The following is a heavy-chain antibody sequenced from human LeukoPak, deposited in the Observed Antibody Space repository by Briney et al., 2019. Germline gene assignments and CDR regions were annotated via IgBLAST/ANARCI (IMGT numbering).Heavy chain of an antibody. CDR3: ARRGRPFDY. Sequence: SETLSLTCAVYGGSFSGYYWSWIRQPPGEGLEWIGEINHSGSTNYNPSLKSRVTISVDTSKNQFSLKLSSVTAADTAVYYCARRGRPFDYWGQGTLVTVSS. V-gene: IGHV4-34*01. J-gene: IGHJ4*02. CDR2: INHSGST. CDR1: GGSFSGYY. D-gene: IGHD6-6*01.